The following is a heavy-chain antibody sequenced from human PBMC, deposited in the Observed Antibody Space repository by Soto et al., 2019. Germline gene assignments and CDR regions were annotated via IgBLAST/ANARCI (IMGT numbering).Heavy chain of an antibody. J-gene: IGHJ6*02. Sequence: XSVKVSCKASVYTFTSYGISWVRQAPGQGLEWVGWISAYNGNTNYAQKLQGRVTMTTDTSTSTAYMELRSLRSDDTAVYYCARRYDDFWSGYVYYYYYGMDAWGQGTTVTVSS. CDR3: ARRYDDFWSGYVYYYYYGMDA. D-gene: IGHD3-3*01. CDR1: VYTFTSYG. V-gene: IGHV1-18*04. CDR2: ISAYNGNT.